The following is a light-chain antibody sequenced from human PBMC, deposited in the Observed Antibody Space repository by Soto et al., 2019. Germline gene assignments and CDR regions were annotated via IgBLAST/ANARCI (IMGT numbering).Light chain of an antibody. CDR2: DVT. Sequence: QSALTQPASVSGSPGQSITISCTGTSSDVGGYDYVSWYQQHPGKAPKLMIYDVTNPPSGVSNRFSGSKSGNTASLTISGLQAEDEADYYCISYASINTYVFGTGTKVTVL. CDR1: SSDVGGYDY. J-gene: IGLJ1*01. CDR3: ISYASINTYV. V-gene: IGLV2-14*01.